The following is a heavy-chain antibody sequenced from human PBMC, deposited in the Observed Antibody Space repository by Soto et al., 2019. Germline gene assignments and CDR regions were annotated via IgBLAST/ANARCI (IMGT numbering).Heavy chain of an antibody. J-gene: IGHJ5*02. Sequence: PSETLALTCTVSGYSVSSGYYWSWIRQTPGKGLEWIGSISHSGTSFYNSSLRSGVTISMDTSNNHSYLKLNSLTATDTAVYYCEIASGRHSGWGHWFDPWGQCTLVTVSS. CDR1: GYSVSSGYY. CDR2: ISHSGTS. V-gene: IGHV4-38-2*02. D-gene: IGHD2-21*02. CDR3: EIASGRHSGWGHWFDP.